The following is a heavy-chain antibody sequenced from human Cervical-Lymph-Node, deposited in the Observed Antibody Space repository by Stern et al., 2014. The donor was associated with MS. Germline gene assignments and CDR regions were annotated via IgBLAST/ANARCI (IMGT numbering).Heavy chain of an antibody. CDR3: AKEGIAVASFDY. J-gene: IGHJ4*02. Sequence: EVQLVESGGDLAQPGGSLRLSCAVSGFTFSLYAMSWVRQAPGQGLEWVSAISGTDSSTYYAENVQGRVTISRDNSKYPLYLQMNNLRAEDTAVYYCAKEGIAVASFDYWGQGTLVTVSS. V-gene: IGHV3-23*04. CDR2: ISGTDSST. D-gene: IGHD6-19*01. CDR1: GFTFSLYA.